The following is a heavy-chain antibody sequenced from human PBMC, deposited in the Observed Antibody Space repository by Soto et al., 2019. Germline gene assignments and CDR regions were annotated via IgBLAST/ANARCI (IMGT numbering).Heavy chain of an antibody. Sequence: GGSLRLSCAASGFTFSTYNMNWVRQAPGKGLEWVSYISSSSRAIYYADSVKGRFTISRDNAKNSLYLQMNSLRDEDTAVYYCARVPLSCGGDCYIADYWGQGTLVTVSS. J-gene: IGHJ4*02. CDR3: ARVPLSCGGDCYIADY. CDR1: GFTFSTYN. V-gene: IGHV3-48*02. CDR2: ISSSSRAI. D-gene: IGHD2-21*02.